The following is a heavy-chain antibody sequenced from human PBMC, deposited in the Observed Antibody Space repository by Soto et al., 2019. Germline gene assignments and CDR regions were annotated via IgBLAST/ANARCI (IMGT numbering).Heavy chain of an antibody. Sequence: SVKVSCKASGGTFSSYTLTWVRQAPGQGREWLGRIIPILGIANYAQKFQGRVTITADKSTSTAYMELSSLRSEDTAVYYCAKRGGAARPGRGYRDYYYYYYLDVWGKGTTVTGSS. CDR2: IIPILGIA. V-gene: IGHV1-69*02. CDR1: GGTFSSYT. D-gene: IGHD6-6*01. CDR3: AKRGGAARPGRGYRDYYYYYYLDV. J-gene: IGHJ6*03.